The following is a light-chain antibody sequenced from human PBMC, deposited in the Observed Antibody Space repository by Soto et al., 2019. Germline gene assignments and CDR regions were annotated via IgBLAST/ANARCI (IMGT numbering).Light chain of an antibody. Sequence: EIVLTQSPATLSVSPGDRVTLSCRASQSVDINLAWYQQRSGQAPRLLIYGASTRATDMPGRFSGSGSGTEFTLTINSLEPEDFAVYHCQQRSIWPLTFGGGTRVE. CDR2: GAS. CDR1: QSVDIN. CDR3: QQRSIWPLT. J-gene: IGKJ4*01. V-gene: IGKV3-15*01.